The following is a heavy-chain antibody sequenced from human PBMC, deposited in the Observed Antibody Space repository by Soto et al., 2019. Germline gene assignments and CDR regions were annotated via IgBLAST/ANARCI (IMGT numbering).Heavy chain of an antibody. CDR1: GYTFTSYG. CDR3: ARDGSSGWFRVETNWFDP. J-gene: IGHJ5*02. CDR2: ISAYNGNT. V-gene: IGHV1-18*01. Sequence: GASVKVSCKASGYTFTSYGISWVRQAPGQGLEWMGWISAYNGNTNYAQKLQGRVTMTTDTSTSTAYMELRSLRSDDTAVYYCARDGSSGWFRVETNWFDPWGQGTLVTVSS. D-gene: IGHD6-19*01.